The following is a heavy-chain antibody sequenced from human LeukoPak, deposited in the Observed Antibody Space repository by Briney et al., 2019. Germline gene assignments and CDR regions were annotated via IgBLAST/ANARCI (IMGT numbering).Heavy chain of an antibody. CDR1: GFTFDDYA. CDR3: AKTVGDYYDSSGYYWGYDY. Sequence: GGSLRLSCAASGFTFDDYAMHWVRQTPGKGLEWVPLISGDGGSTYYADSVKGRFAISRDNSKNSLYLQMNSLRTEDTALYFCAKTVGDYYDSSGYYWGYDYWGQGTLVTVSS. D-gene: IGHD3-22*01. J-gene: IGHJ4*02. CDR2: ISGDGGST. V-gene: IGHV3-43*02.